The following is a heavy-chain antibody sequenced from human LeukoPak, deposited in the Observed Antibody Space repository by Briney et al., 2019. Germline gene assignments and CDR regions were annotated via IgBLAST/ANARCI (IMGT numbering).Heavy chain of an antibody. CDR1: GGSISSNSYY. CDR3: ARGGGYSYGSFVY. D-gene: IGHD5-18*01. CDR2: IYYSGST. Sequence: PSETLSLTCAVSGGSISSNSYYWGWIRQPPGKGLEWIGSIYYSGSTYYNPPLKSRVTISVDTSKNQFSLKLSSVTAADPAVYYCARGGGYSYGSFVYWGPGTLGNGSS. J-gene: IGHJ4*02. V-gene: IGHV4-39*07.